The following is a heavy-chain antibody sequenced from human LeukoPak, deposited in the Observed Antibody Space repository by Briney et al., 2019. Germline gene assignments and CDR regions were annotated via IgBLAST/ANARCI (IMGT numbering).Heavy chain of an antibody. D-gene: IGHD6-19*01. CDR1: GYTFTGSY. CDR2: ISAYNGNT. V-gene: IGHV1-18*04. CDR3: ARGGDHSSGWYYYYGMDV. J-gene: IGHJ6*02. Sequence: ASVKVSCKASGYTFTGSYMHWVRQAPGQGLEWMGWISAYNGNTNYAQKLQGRVTMTTDTSTSTAYMELRSLRSDDTAVYYCARGGDHSSGWYYYYGMDVWGQGTTVTVSS.